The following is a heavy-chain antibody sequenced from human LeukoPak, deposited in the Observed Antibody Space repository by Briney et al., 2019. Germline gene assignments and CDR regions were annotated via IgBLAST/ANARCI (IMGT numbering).Heavy chain of an antibody. Sequence: PGGSLRLSCAASGFTFSSYSMNWVRQAPGKGLEWVSSISSSSGYIYYADSVKGRFTISRDNAKNSLYLQMNSLRAEDTAVYYCARDQKSGWYDPEGYFDYWGQGTLVTVSS. J-gene: IGHJ4*02. V-gene: IGHV3-21*01. CDR1: GFTFSSYS. D-gene: IGHD6-19*01. CDR3: ARDQKSGWYDPEGYFDY. CDR2: ISSSSGYI.